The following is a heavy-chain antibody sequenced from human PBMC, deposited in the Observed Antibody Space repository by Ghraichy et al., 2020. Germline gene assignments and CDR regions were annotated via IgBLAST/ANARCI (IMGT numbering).Heavy chain of an antibody. V-gene: IGHV1-2*06. D-gene: IGHD3-10*01. Sequence: ASVKVSCKTCRSHFTTPFTLRVRLGRGQLVKKMGRINPNSGDTNYIQKFQGRVTMTRDTSITTAYMELSRLTSDDTAVYYCVSIGSYHNLYSWGQGTLVTVSS. CDR2: INPNSGDT. J-gene: IGHJ4*02. CDR3: VSIGSYHNLYS. CDR1: RSHFTTPF.